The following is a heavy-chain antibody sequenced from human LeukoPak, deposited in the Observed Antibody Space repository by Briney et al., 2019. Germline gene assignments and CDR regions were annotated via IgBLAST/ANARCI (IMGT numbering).Heavy chain of an antibody. Sequence: GWSLRLSCAASGFTFSSYAMSWVRQAPRKGLEWVSAISGSGGSTYYADSVKGRFTISRDTSENTLYLQMNSLRAEDTAVYYCAKAGDYGDYWYFDYWGQGTLVTVSS. CDR3: AKAGDYGDYWYFDY. D-gene: IGHD4-17*01. CDR2: ISGSGGST. CDR1: GFTFSSYA. J-gene: IGHJ4*02. V-gene: IGHV3-23*01.